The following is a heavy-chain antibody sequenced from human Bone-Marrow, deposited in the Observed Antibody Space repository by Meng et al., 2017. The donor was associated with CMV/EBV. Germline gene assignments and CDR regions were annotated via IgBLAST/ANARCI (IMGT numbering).Heavy chain of an antibody. J-gene: IGHJ4*02. CDR2: IKQDGSEK. D-gene: IGHD2-2*01. CDR1: GFTFSSYW. V-gene: IGHV3-7*01. Sequence: GGSLRLSCAASGFTFSSYWMSWVRQAPGKGLEWVANIKQDGSEKYYVDSVKGRFTISRDNSKNTLYLQMNSLRAEDTAVYYCARDHYCTSTSCYYNYFDYWGQGTLVTVSS. CDR3: ARDHYCTSTSCYYNYFDY.